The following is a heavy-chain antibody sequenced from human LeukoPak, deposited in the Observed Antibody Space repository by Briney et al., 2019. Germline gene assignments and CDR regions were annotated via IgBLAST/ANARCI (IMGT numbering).Heavy chain of an antibody. J-gene: IGHJ4*02. CDR3: ARARRVRRFYFDY. V-gene: IGHV4-34*01. CDR2: INHSGST. Sequence: SETLSLTCAVYGGSFSGYYWSWIRQPPGKGLEWIVEINHSGSTNYNPSLKSRVTISVDTSKNQFSLKLSSVTAADTAVYYCARARRVRRFYFDYWGQGTLVTVSS. CDR1: GGSFSGYY. D-gene: IGHD3-16*01.